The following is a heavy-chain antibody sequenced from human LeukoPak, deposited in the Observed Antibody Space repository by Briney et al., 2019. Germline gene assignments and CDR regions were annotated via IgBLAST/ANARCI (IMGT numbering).Heavy chain of an antibody. CDR2: INPNNGGT. CDR3: VRDRSRYFDY. Sequence: ASLMVSCKASGYTFTGYYIHWVRQAPGQGLEWMGWINPNNGGTDYAQKFQGGVTMTRDTSLSTVYMDLRRLRSDDTAVYYCVRDRSRYFDYWGQGTLVTVSS. J-gene: IGHJ4*02. CDR1: GYTFTGYY. D-gene: IGHD2-2*01. V-gene: IGHV1-2*02.